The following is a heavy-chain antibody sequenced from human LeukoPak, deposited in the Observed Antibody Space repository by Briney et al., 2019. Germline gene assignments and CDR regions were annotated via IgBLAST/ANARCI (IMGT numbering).Heavy chain of an antibody. J-gene: IGHJ4*02. CDR2: IKHDGYEK. V-gene: IGHV3-7*01. Sequence: GGSLRLSCTASGFTFSSYWMSWVRQAPGKGLEWVANIKHDGYEKYYADSVSGRLTISRDNAKNSLFLQMNSVRAEDMAVYYCVKGGWIHVRDYWGQGALVTVSS. CDR1: GFTFSSYW. D-gene: IGHD5-18*01. CDR3: VKGGWIHVRDY.